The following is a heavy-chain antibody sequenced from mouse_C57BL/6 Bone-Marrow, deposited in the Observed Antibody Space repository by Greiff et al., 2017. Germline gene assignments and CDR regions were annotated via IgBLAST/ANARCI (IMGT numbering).Heavy chain of an antibody. Sequence: EVQLQQSGPELVKPGASVKISCKASGYSFTDYNMNWVKQSNGKSLEWIGVINPNYGTTSYNQKFKGKAKLTVDQYSITAYMQLNSLTSEDSAVYYCARGYDYDYAMDYWGQGTSVTVSS. CDR2: INPNYGTT. CDR3: ARGYDYDYAMDY. V-gene: IGHV1-39*01. CDR1: GYSFTDYN. J-gene: IGHJ4*01. D-gene: IGHD2-4*01.